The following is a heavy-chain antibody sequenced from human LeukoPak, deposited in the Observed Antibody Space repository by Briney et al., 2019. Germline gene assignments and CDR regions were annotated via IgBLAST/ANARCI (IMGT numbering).Heavy chain of an antibody. D-gene: IGHD6-13*01. CDR3: ARDRYSSSWYLDY. CDR2: IWYDGSNK. J-gene: IGHJ4*02. Sequence: GASLRLSCAASGFTFSSYAMSWVRQAPGKGLEWVAVIWYDGSNKYYGDSVKGRFTISRDNSKNTLYLQMNSLRAEDTAVYYCARDRYSSSWYLDYWGQGTLVTVSS. CDR1: GFTFSSYA. V-gene: IGHV3-33*08.